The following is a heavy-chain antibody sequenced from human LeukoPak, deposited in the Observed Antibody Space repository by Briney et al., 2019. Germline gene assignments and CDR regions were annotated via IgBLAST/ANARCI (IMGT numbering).Heavy chain of an antibody. CDR3: APLAAAGPNDAFDI. D-gene: IGHD6-13*01. J-gene: IGHJ3*02. Sequence: GGSLRLSCAASGFTFSSYWMSWVRQAPGKGLEWVANIKPDGSEKYYVDSVKGRFTISRDNAKNSLYLQMNSLSAEDTAVYYCAPLAAAGPNDAFDIWGQGTMVTVSS. V-gene: IGHV3-7*01. CDR2: IKPDGSEK. CDR1: GFTFSSYW.